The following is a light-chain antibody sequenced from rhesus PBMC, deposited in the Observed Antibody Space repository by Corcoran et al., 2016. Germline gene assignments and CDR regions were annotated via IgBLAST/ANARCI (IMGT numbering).Light chain of an antibody. CDR3: LQDIQLPYS. V-gene: IGKV2-78*01. CDR1: QSLLHSNGYTY. J-gene: IGKJ2*01. Sequence: DIVMTQTPLSLPVTPGEPASISCRSSQSLLHSNGYTYLFWYLQKLGQSPPLLIYLGSNRASGVPDRFSGSGSGTDFTLKISRVEAEDVGVYYCLQDIQLPYSFGQGTKVEIK. CDR2: LGS.